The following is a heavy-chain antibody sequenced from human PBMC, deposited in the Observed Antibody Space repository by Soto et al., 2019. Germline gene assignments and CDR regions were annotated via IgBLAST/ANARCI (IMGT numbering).Heavy chain of an antibody. J-gene: IGHJ6*02. V-gene: IGHV3-30*03. Sequence: QVQLVEAGGGVVQPGRSLRLSCGASGFTFNSHGMHWVRQAPGKGLEWVAVISYEGSNNFYAESVKGRFTISRDNSKNTLYLQMNSLRREDTAVYYCARGAKYQLLSRDYFYGMDVWGQGTTVTVSS. CDR1: GFTFNSHG. CDR3: ARGAKYQLLSRDYFYGMDV. CDR2: ISYEGSNN. D-gene: IGHD2-2*01.